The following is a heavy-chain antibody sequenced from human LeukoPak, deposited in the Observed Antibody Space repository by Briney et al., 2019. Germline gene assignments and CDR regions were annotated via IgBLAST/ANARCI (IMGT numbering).Heavy chain of an antibody. CDR1: GFTFSSYA. CDR3: ARESSGYYPLPFDY. CDR2: ISNSGGRT. Sequence: GGSLRLSCAASGFTFSSYAMSWVRQAPGKGLEWVSSISNSGGRTFYTDSVKGRFTISRDNSKITLYLQMNSLRAEDTAVYYCARESSGYYPLPFDYWGQGTLVTVSS. V-gene: IGHV3-23*01. D-gene: IGHD3-22*01. J-gene: IGHJ4*02.